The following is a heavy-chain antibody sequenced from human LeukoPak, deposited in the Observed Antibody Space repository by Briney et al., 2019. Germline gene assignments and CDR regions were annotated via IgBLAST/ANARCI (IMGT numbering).Heavy chain of an antibody. CDR2: ISSSGSTI. CDR3: ARDSSKGYSYGDTDY. Sequence: GGSLRPSCAASGFTFSDYYMSWIRQAPGKGLEWVSYISSSGSTIYYADSVKGRFTISRDNAKNSLYLQMNSLRAEDTAVYYCARDSSKGYSYGDTDYWGQGTLVTVSS. D-gene: IGHD5-18*01. V-gene: IGHV3-11*01. CDR1: GFTFSDYY. J-gene: IGHJ4*02.